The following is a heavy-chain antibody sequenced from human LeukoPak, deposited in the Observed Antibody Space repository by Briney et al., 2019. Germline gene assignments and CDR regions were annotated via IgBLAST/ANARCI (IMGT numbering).Heavy chain of an antibody. D-gene: IGHD5-18*01. CDR1: GGSISSYY. V-gene: IGHV4-59*08. CDR3: ARWGEGYTGTNWFDP. Sequence: SETLSLTCTVSGGSISSYYWSWIRQPPGKGLEWIGYIYYSGSTNYNPSLKSRVTISVDTSKNQFSLKLSSVTAADTAVYYCARWGEGYTGTNWFDPWGQGTLVTVSS. J-gene: IGHJ5*02. CDR2: IYYSGST.